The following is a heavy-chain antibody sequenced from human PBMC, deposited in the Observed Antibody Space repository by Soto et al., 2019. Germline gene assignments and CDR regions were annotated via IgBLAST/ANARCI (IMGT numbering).Heavy chain of an antibody. CDR2: ISHDGRIE. J-gene: IGHJ5*02. D-gene: IGHD3-3*01. CDR3: ARDGLPDDFRSGGYWFDP. V-gene: IGHV3-30-3*01. Sequence: GGSLRLSCAASGFTFSTFALHWVRQAPGEGLEWVALISHDGRIEKYADSVKGRFIISRDNSKNTLYMQMDSLRLEDTGVYYCARDGLPDDFRSGGYWFDPWGQGTQVTVSS. CDR1: GFTFSTFA.